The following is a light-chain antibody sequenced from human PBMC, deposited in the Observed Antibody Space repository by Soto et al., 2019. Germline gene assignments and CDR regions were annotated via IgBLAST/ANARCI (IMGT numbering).Light chain of an antibody. Sequence: QSALTQPASVSGSPGQSITISCTGTSSDVGGYNYVSWYQQRPGKAPKLMIYDVSNRPSGVSNRFSGSKSGNTASLTISGLHAEDDADYYCSSYTSSSALYVFGTGTKLTVL. V-gene: IGLV2-14*01. CDR1: SSDVGGYNY. CDR3: SSYTSSSALYV. J-gene: IGLJ1*01. CDR2: DVS.